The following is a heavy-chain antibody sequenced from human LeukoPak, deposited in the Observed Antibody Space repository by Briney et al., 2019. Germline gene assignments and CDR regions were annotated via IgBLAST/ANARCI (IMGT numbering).Heavy chain of an antibody. J-gene: IGHJ4*02. Sequence: GGSLRLSCAASGFTFSNAWMSWVRQAPGKGLEWVGRIKSKTDGGTTDYAAPVKGRFTISRDDSKNTLYLQVSSLKTEDTAVYFCAHRDTAMVRVDYWGQGTLVTVSS. D-gene: IGHD5-18*01. CDR1: GFTFSNAW. CDR3: AHRDTAMVRVDY. CDR2: IKSKTDGGTT. V-gene: IGHV3-15*01.